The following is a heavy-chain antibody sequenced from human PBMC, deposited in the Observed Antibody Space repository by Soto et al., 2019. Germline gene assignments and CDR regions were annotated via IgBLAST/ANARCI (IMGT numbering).Heavy chain of an antibody. D-gene: IGHD5-12*01. CDR2: ISYDGSNK. CDR3: AKDGSHLPSYYYGMDV. Sequence: QVQLVESGGGVVQPGRSLRLSCAASGFTFSSYGMHWVRQAPGKGLEWVAVISYDGSNKYYADSVKGRFTISRDNSKNXLYLQMNSLRAEDTAVYYCAKDGSHLPSYYYGMDVWGQGTTVTVSS. J-gene: IGHJ6*02. CDR1: GFTFSSYG. V-gene: IGHV3-30*18.